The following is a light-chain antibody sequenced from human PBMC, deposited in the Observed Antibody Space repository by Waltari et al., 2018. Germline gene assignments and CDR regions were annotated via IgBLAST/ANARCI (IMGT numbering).Light chain of an antibody. CDR3: QQYDTSPRT. V-gene: IGKV3-20*01. CDR2: GAS. J-gene: IGKJ1*01. Sequence: ELVLTQSPRTLSLSAGERATLSCRASQSISGSYLAWYQQKPGQAPRLLIFGASIRGTGIPDKYSGSGSETDFTLTISRLDPEDSAVYYCQQYDTSPRTFGPGTKVEI. CDR1: QSISGSY.